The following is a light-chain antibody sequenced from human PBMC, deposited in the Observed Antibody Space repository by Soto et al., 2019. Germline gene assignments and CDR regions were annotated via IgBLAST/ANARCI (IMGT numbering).Light chain of an antibody. Sequence: SCRASQSVTSDYLAWYQQKPGQAPRLLIYGASSRATGSPDRFSGSGSGTAFTLSISKLEPDDFVVYLCQQYGSSLIFGPGTRLEIK. CDR1: QSVTSDY. CDR2: GAS. J-gene: IGKJ5*01. CDR3: QQYGSSLI. V-gene: IGKV3-20*01.